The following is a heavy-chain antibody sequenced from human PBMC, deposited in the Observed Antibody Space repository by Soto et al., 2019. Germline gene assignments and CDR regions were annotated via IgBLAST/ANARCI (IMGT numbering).Heavy chain of an antibody. V-gene: IGHV4-4*02. J-gene: IGHJ6*02. CDR1: GGSISSSNW. Sequence: QAQLQESGPGLVKPSGTLSLTCAVSGGSISSSNWWSWVRQPPGKGLEWIGEIFHNGNTYSNPSLTGRVTMSVDKSKNQFSLNLNSVTAADTAVYYCASRTYAMDVWGQGTTVTVSS. CDR2: IFHNGNT. CDR3: ASRTYAMDV.